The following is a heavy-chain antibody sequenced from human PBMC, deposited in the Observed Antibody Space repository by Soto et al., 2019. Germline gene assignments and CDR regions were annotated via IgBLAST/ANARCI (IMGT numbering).Heavy chain of an antibody. CDR3: ARHNGPLYVGYYYDMDV. Sequence: PSETLSLTCTVSGGSISSSSYYWGWIRQPQGKGLEWIGSIYYSGSTYYNPSLKSRVTISVDTSKNQFSLKLSSVTAADTAVYYCARHNGPLYVGYYYDMDVWGQGTTVTVSS. J-gene: IGHJ6*02. CDR2: IYYSGST. D-gene: IGHD3-16*01. V-gene: IGHV4-39*01. CDR1: GGSISSSSYY.